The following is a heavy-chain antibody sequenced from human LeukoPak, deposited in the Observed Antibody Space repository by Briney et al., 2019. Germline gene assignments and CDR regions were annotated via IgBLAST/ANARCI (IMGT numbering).Heavy chain of an antibody. D-gene: IGHD3-22*01. CDR1: GGSISSYY. Sequence: SETLSLTCTVSGGSISSYYWSWIRQPPGKGLEWIGYIYYSGSTNYNPSLKSRVTISVDTSKNQFSLKLSSVTAADTAVYYCVRDSSGYSTFDYWGQGTLVTVSS. J-gene: IGHJ4*02. CDR2: IYYSGST. CDR3: VRDSSGYSTFDY. V-gene: IGHV4-59*01.